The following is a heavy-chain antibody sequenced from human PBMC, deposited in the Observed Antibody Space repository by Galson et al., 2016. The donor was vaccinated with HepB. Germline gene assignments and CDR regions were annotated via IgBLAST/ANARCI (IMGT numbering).Heavy chain of an antibody. CDR3: ARDREGIDY. V-gene: IGHV3-48*03. D-gene: IGHD3-10*01. Sequence: SLRLSCAASDFMFSNYAMSWVRQAPGKGLEWVSYITSGGDAMYYAASVKGRFTISRDNAKNSLYLQMNSLRVEDTAVYYCARDREGIDYWGQGTLVTVSS. CDR2: ITSGGDAM. J-gene: IGHJ4*02. CDR1: DFMFSNYA.